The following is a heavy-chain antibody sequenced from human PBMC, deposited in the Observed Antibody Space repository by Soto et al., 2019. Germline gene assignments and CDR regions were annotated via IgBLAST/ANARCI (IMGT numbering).Heavy chain of an antibody. Sequence: QITLKEPGPTLVKPTQTLTLTCTFSGFSLTGSGVGVGWIRQPPGKALEWLALIYWDDDKRYSPSLKSRLTITKDTSKNQVALTVTNMDPVDTATYYCARFLWSDTSLYYFDYWGQGTLVTVSS. J-gene: IGHJ4*02. CDR2: IYWDDDK. CDR1: GFSLTGSGVG. D-gene: IGHD3-3*01. V-gene: IGHV2-5*02. CDR3: ARFLWSDTSLYYFDY.